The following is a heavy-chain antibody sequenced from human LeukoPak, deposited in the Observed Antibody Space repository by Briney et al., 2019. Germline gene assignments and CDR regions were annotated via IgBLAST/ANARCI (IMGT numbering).Heavy chain of an antibody. J-gene: IGHJ4*02. CDR2: IRTKASNYAT. CDR3: VRRFRGSYYYGH. V-gene: IGHV3-73*01. Sequence: GRSLRLSCAASGFTPSGSAMQWVRQAPGKGLGWVGRIRTKASNYATAYGAAVQGRFLITREDSKNMAFLQMNGLKTEDTAVYYCVRRFRGSYYYGHWGQGTLVTVSS. D-gene: IGHD1-26*01. CDR1: GFTPSGSA.